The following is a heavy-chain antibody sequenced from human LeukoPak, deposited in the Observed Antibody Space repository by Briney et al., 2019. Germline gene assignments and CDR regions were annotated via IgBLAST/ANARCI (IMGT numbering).Heavy chain of an antibody. J-gene: IGHJ4*02. V-gene: IGHV1-3*02. CDR1: GYTFTSYA. CDR3: ARALGGSFDFDY. D-gene: IGHD1-26*01. CDR2: SNAGNGNT. Sequence: ASVKVSCKASGYTFTSYAMHWVRQAPGKRLEWMGWSNAGNGNTKYSQEFQGRVTITRDTSASTAYMELSSLRSEDMAVYYCARALGGSFDFDYWGQGALVTVSS.